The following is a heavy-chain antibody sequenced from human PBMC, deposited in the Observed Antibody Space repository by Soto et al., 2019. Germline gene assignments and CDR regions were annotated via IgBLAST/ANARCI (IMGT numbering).Heavy chain of an antibody. D-gene: IGHD6-19*01. CDR1: GFTFSSYA. CDR2: ISCEGNNK. V-gene: IGHV3-30-3*01. CDR3: ARAGRIAHYSSVYYIAMDV. J-gene: IGHJ6*02. Sequence: QVQLVESGGGVVQPGRPLRLSCAPSGFTFSSYAMHWVRQAPGSRLEWVAIISCEGNNKYKADSVKGRFTISRDNSKHALYLQMNSLRAEDTAVYYCARAGRIAHYSSVYYIAMDVWGQGTTVTVSS.